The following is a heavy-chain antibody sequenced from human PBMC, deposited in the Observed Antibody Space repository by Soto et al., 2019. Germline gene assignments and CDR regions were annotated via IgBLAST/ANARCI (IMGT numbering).Heavy chain of an antibody. V-gene: IGHV3-30-3*01. CDR1: GFTFSSYA. D-gene: IGHD3-22*01. CDR2: ISYDGSNK. Sequence: GGSLRLSCAVSGFTFSSYAMHWVRQAPGKGLEWVAVISYDGSNKYYADSVKGRFTISRDNSKNTLCLQMTNMDPVDTATYYCARTRGYYYDSSGYPTYSDYWGQGTLVTVSS. J-gene: IGHJ4*02. CDR3: ARTRGYYYDSSGYPTYSDY.